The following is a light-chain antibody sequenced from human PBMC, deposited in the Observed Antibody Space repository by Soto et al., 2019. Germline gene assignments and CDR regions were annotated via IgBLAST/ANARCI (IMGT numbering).Light chain of an antibody. CDR3: QQRSNGPLYT. J-gene: IGKJ2*01. CDR1: QSVSSY. Sequence: EILLTHYPATHALSPGERATLSCRASQSVSSYLAWYQKKQGQAPRLLIYDASNRATGIPARFSGSGSGTDFTLTISSLEPEDFAGYYCQQRSNGPLYTFGQGTKVDIK. V-gene: IGKV3-11*01. CDR2: DAS.